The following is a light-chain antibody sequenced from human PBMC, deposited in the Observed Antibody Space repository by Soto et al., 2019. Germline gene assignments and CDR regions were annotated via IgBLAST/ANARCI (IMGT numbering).Light chain of an antibody. J-gene: IGLJ1*01. CDR3: SSYTTSSARV. V-gene: IGLV2-14*01. CDR2: EVF. CDR1: SSDVGAYDY. Sequence: QSALTQPASVSGSPGQSITLSCTGTSSDVGAYDYVSWYQQHPGKAPRLLIYEVFNRPSGVSDRFSGSKSANTASLTISGLQVEDDADYYCSSYTTSSARVFGPGTKLTVL.